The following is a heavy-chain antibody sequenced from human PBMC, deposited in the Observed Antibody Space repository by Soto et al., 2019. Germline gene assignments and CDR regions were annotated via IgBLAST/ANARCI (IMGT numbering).Heavy chain of an antibody. CDR2: INGDGSST. J-gene: IGHJ5*02. D-gene: IGHD2-15*01. Sequence: GGSLRLSCAASGFTFSGYWMHWVRQAPGKGLVWVSRINGDGSSTSYADSVKGRFTISRDNVKNTLYLQMNSLRAEDTAVYYCARAPIGYCSGGSCSPWGFDPWGQGTLVTVSS. CDR3: ARAPIGYCSGGSCSPWGFDP. V-gene: IGHV3-74*01. CDR1: GFTFSGYW.